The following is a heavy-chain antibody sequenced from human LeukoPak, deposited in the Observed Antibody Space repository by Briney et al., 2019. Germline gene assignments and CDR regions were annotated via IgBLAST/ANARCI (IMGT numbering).Heavy chain of an antibody. CDR1: RGSISSYY. CDR2: IYYSGST. J-gene: IGHJ4*02. V-gene: IGHV4-59*01. Sequence: AWETLSLTCTVSRGSISSYYWSWIRQPPGKGLEWIGYIYYSGSTNYNPSLKSRVTISVDTSKNQFSLRLSSVTAADTAVYYCAAAAAGTLDYFDYWGQGTLVTVSS. CDR3: AAAAAGTLDYFDY. D-gene: IGHD6-13*01.